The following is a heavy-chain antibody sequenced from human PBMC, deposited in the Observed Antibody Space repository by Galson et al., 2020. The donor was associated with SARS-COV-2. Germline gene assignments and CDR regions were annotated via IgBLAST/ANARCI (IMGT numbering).Heavy chain of an antibody. D-gene: IGHD3-22*01. V-gene: IGHV1-24*01. CDR1: GYTLTELS. J-gene: IGHJ5*02. CDR3: ATGPPVITTWWFDP. CDR2: FDPEDGET. Sequence: ASVKVSCKVSGYTLTELSMHWVRQAPGKGLEWMGGFDPEDGETTYAQKFQGRVTMTEDTSTDTAYMELSSLRSEDTAVYYCATGPPVITTWWFDPWGQGTLVTVSS.